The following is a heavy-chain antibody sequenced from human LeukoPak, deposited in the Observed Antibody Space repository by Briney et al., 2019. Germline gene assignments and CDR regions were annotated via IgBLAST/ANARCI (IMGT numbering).Heavy chain of an antibody. J-gene: IGHJ4*02. CDR3: ARGKWLRFPFDY. V-gene: IGHV3-7*01. Sequence: GGSLRLSCAASGFTSSSYWMSWVRQAPGKGLEWVANIKQDGSEKYYVDSVKGRFTISRDNAKNSLYLQMNSLRAEDTAVYYCARGKWLRFPFDYWGQGTLVTVSS. CDR2: IKQDGSEK. CDR1: GFTSSSYW. D-gene: IGHD5-12*01.